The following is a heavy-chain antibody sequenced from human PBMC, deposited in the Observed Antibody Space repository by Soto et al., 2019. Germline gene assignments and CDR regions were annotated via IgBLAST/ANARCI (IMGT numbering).Heavy chain of an antibody. D-gene: IGHD3-10*01. CDR1: GGSISSYY. Sequence: QVQLQESGPGLVKPSETLSLSCTVSGGSISSYYWSWFRQSPGKRMAWIGYVHHSWGSSYNPSLQSRVAISLDTPKSQFSLTVASVTATDTAVYYCARQAFGPLHGLVDVWGQGTTVTVSS. V-gene: IGHV4-59*08. J-gene: IGHJ6*02. CDR3: ARQAFGPLHGLVDV. CDR2: VHHSWGS.